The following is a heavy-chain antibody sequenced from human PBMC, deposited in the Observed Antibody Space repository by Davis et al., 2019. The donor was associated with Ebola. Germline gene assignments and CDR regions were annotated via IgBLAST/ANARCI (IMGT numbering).Heavy chain of an antibody. Sequence: GESLKISCAASGFTFSSYGMHWVRQAPGKGLEWVAVISYDGSNKYYADSVKGRFTIFRDNSKNTLYLQMNSLRAEDTAVYYCGDYGTNSGMDVWGQGTTVTVSS. CDR2: ISYDGSNK. V-gene: IGHV3-30*03. CDR1: GFTFSSYG. CDR3: GDYGTNSGMDV. D-gene: IGHD4-17*01. J-gene: IGHJ6*02.